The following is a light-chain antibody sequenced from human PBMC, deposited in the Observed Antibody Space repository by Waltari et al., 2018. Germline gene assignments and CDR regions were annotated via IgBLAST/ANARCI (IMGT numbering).Light chain of an antibody. CDR2: KAS. J-gene: IGKJ1*01. V-gene: IGKV1-5*03. Sequence: DIQMTQSPSTLSASVGDRVTITCRASQSISPWLAWYQQKPGKAPKLLIYKASSLESGVPSRFGGSGSGTEFTLTISSLQPDDFATYYCQQYKSYFRTFGQGTKVEIK. CDR3: QQYKSYFRT. CDR1: QSISPW.